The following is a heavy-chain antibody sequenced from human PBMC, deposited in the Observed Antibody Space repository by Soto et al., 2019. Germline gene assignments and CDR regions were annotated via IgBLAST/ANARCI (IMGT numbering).Heavy chain of an antibody. D-gene: IGHD1-26*01. Sequence: GGSLRLSCAASGFTFSSYAMHWVRQAPGKGLVWVAVISYDGSNKYYADSVKGRFTISRDNSKNTLYLQMNSLRAEDTAVYYCARLFYRAFDIWGQGTMVTVSS. V-gene: IGHV3-30-3*01. CDR2: ISYDGSNK. CDR3: ARLFYRAFDI. J-gene: IGHJ3*02. CDR1: GFTFSSYA.